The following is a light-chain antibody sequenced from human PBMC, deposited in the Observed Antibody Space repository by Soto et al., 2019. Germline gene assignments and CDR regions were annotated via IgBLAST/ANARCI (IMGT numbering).Light chain of an antibody. CDR2: GAS. Sequence: IVLAHSPGTLSLSPGEIAALSGRASQSVGDSTLAWYQQKPGQAPSLLIYGASSRATGIPDRFSGSGSGTDFTLTINRLEPEDFAVYYCHQYDSWTFGQGTKVDIK. J-gene: IGKJ1*01. V-gene: IGKV3-20*01. CDR3: HQYDSWT. CDR1: QSVGDST.